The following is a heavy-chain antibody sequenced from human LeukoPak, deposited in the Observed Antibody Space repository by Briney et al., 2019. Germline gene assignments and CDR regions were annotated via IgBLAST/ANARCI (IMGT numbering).Heavy chain of an antibody. D-gene: IGHD3-10*01. CDR2: INSDGSST. CDR1: GFXFSNYW. Sequence: PGGSLRLSCAASGFXFSNYWIHWVRQAPGKGLVWVSRINSDGSSTNYAESVKGRFSISRDNAKNTVYLQMNSLRVEDTAVYFCARDLGYYASGIYYAAWFDPWGQGTLVTVSS. J-gene: IGHJ5*02. V-gene: IGHV3-74*01. CDR3: ARDLGYYASGIYYAAWFDP.